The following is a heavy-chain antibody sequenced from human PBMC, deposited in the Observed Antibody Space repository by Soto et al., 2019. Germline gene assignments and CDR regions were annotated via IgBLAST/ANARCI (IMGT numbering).Heavy chain of an antibody. CDR1: GGTFSTYT. V-gene: IGHV1-69*04. Sequence: SVKVSCKASGGTFSTYTITWVRQAPGQGLEWMGRIIPIIGIINYAQKFQGRVTISADKFTGTAYMELTGLRSDDTAVYYCAGDPDSHYNDSHASTYPWGQGTLVTVSS. CDR2: IIPIIGII. J-gene: IGHJ5*02. D-gene: IGHD3-16*01. CDR3: AGDPDSHYNDSHASTYP.